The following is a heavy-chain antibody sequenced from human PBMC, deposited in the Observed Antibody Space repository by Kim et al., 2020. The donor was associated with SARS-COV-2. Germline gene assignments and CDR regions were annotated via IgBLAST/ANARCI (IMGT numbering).Heavy chain of an antibody. CDR2: IKSKTDGGTT. J-gene: IGHJ4*02. Sequence: GGSLRLSCAASGFTFSNAWMSWVRQAPGKGLEWVGRIKSKTDGGTTDYAAPVKGRFTISRDDSKNTLYLQMNSLKTEDTAVYYCTTETKYSLNFDYWGQGTLVTVSS. CDR3: TTETKYSLNFDY. CDR1: GFTFSNAW. V-gene: IGHV3-15*01. D-gene: IGHD6-6*01.